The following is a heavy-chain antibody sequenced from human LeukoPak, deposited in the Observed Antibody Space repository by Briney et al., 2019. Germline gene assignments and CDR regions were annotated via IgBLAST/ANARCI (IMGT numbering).Heavy chain of an antibody. J-gene: IGHJ1*01. CDR1: GFTFSSYA. CDR2: ISGAGT. V-gene: IGHV3-23*01. CDR3: ARDPNGNYVGAFDFQR. Sequence: GGSLRLSCAASGFTFSSYALTWVRQAPGRGLEWVSSISGAGTYYADSVQGRFSISRDNYKNTLYLQMSSLRAEDTAVYYCARDPNGNYVGAFDFQRWGQGTLVTVSS. D-gene: IGHD4-17*01.